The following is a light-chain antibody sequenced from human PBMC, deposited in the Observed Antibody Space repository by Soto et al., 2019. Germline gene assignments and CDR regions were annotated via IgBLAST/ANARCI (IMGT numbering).Light chain of an antibody. Sequence: EIVLTQSPGTLSLSPGERATLSCRASQSVSSNYLAWYQQKPGQAPRLLIYGASIRATVLPDRFSGSGSGTDFTLTISRLEPEDFAVYYCQQYGSSYTFGQGTKLEIK. CDR2: GAS. J-gene: IGKJ2*01. CDR1: QSVSSNY. CDR3: QQYGSSYT. V-gene: IGKV3-20*01.